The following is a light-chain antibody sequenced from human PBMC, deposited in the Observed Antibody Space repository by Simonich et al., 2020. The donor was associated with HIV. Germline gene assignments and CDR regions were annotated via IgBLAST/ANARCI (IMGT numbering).Light chain of an antibody. CDR3: QQSYSTPYT. Sequence: DIVMTQSPDSLAVSLGERATINCKSSQSVLYCSNNKNYLAWYQQKPGQPPKLLIYWASTRESGVPYRFSGSGSGTDFTLTISSLQAEDVAVYYCQQSYSTPYTFGQGTKLEIK. V-gene: IGKV4-1*01. CDR2: WAS. J-gene: IGKJ2*01. CDR1: QSVLYCSNNKNY.